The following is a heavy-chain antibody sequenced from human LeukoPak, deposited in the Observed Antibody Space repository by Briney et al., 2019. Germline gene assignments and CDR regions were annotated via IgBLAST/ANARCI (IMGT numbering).Heavy chain of an antibody. CDR1: GGSISSYY. D-gene: IGHD5-12*01. CDR3: ARSGSGYLRYYFDH. V-gene: IGHV4-4*07. CDR2: IYTSGST. J-gene: IGHJ4*02. Sequence: SETLSLTCTVSGGSISSYYWSWIRQPAGKGLEWIGRIYTSGSTYYNPSLKSRVTISVDTSKNQFSLKLSSVTAADTAVYYCARSGSGYLRYYFDHWGQGTLVTVSS.